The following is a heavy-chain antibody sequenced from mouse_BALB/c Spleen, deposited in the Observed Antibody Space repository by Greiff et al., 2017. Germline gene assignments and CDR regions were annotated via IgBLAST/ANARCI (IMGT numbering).Heavy chain of an antibody. J-gene: IGHJ3*01. D-gene: IGHD2-1*01. Sequence: EVMLVESGGGLVKPGGSLKLSCAASGFTFSSYTMSWVRQTPEKRLEWVATISSGGSYTYYPDSVKGRFTISRDNARNILYLQMSSLRSEDTAMYYCARENGNNAWFAYWGQGTLVTVSA. CDR1: GFTFSSYT. CDR3: ARENGNNAWFAY. CDR2: ISSGGSYT. V-gene: IGHV5-9-1*01.